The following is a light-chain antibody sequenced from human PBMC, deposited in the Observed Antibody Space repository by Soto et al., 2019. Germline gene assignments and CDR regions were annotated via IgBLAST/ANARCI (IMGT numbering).Light chain of an antibody. V-gene: IGKV3-20*01. Sequence: EIVLTQSPGTLSLSPGERATLSCRASQSVSSSYLAWFQQKPGQAPRLLIYGASSRATGIPDRFSGSGSGTDFTLTISRLESADFAVYYCQQHGSSPRTFGQGTKVEIK. CDR3: QQHGSSPRT. J-gene: IGKJ1*01. CDR1: QSVSSSY. CDR2: GAS.